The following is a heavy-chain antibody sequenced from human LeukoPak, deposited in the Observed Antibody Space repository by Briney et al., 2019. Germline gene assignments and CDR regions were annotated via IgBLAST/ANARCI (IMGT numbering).Heavy chain of an antibody. Sequence: GGTLRLSYAPCGLTLSRYRKEWVSHATGKEEEGVSHIRSDVITSYCSDSVNGLFTISRDNSNNTLYLQMISLRPEDTGVYYCVKDHGHYDLDSWGQGTLVTVSS. V-gene: IGHV3-30*02. CDR3: VKDHGHYDLDS. CDR2: IRSDVITS. J-gene: IGHJ4*02. D-gene: IGHD4-17*01. CDR1: GLTLSRYR.